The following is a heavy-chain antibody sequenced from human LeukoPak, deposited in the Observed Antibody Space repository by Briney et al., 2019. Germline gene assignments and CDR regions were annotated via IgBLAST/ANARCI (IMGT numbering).Heavy chain of an antibody. CDR3: TRASLWFGELNWFDH. CDR1: GFTFGDYA. V-gene: IGHV3-49*03. CDR2: IRSKAYGGTT. Sequence: GGSLRLSCTASGFTFGDYAMSWLRQAPGKGLAWVGFIRSKAYGGTTEYVASVKGRFTISRDDSKSIAYLQMYSLKTEDTAVYYCTRASLWFGELNWFDHWGQGTLVTVSS. D-gene: IGHD3-10*01. J-gene: IGHJ5*02.